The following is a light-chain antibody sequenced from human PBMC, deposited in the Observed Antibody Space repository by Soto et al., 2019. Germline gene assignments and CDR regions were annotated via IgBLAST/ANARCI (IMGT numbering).Light chain of an antibody. CDR1: QNVNTY. J-gene: IGKJ4*01. CDR3: QQSSSPYPLT. CDR2: GAS. Sequence: DIQMTQSPSSLSASVGDRVTITCRASQNVNTYLNWYQQKSGKAPKLLISGASSLQSGVPSRFSGTGSGTEFTLTISSLQPEDFATYYCQQSSSPYPLTFGGGTKVEI. V-gene: IGKV1-39*01.